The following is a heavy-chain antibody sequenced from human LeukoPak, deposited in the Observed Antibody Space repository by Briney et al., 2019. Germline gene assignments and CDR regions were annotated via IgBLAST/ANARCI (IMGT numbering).Heavy chain of an antibody. CDR3: ARETHYDILTGYYGTGFDGAFDI. CDR2: IYYSGST. J-gene: IGHJ3*02. CDR1: GGSISSYY. V-gene: IGHV4-59*01. Sequence: SETMSLTCTVSGGSISSYYWSWIRQPPGEGLEWIGYIYYSGSTNYNPSLKSRVTISVDTSKNQFSLKLSSVTAADTAVYYCARETHYDILTGYYGTGFDGAFDIWGQGTMVTVSS. D-gene: IGHD3-9*01.